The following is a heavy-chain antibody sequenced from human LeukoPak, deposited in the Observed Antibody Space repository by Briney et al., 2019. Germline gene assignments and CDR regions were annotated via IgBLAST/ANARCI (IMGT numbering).Heavy chain of an antibody. CDR2: IIPLFGTG. J-gene: IGHJ5*02. Sequence: SVKVSCKTSGGTFSNYAINWVRQAPGQGLEWMGGIIPLFGTGNYAQKFQGRVTISADESTRTVYMELSSLRSEDTAIYYCARDNSVGDNAWWFDPWGQGTLVTVSS. CDR1: GGTFSNYA. CDR3: ARDNSVGDNAWWFDP. D-gene: IGHD1-26*01. V-gene: IGHV1-69*13.